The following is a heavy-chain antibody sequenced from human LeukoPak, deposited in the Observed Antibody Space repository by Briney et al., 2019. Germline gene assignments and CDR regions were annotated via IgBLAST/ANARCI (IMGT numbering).Heavy chain of an antibody. Sequence: GRSLRLSCAASGFTFSSYAMHWVRQAPGKGLEWVAVISYDGSNKYYADSVKGRFTISRDNSKNTLYLQMNSLRAEDTAVYYCARDPFDIQPHYFDYWGQGTLVTVSS. D-gene: IGHD5-18*01. CDR1: GFTFSSYA. CDR3: ARDPFDIQPHYFDY. CDR2: ISYDGSNK. V-gene: IGHV3-30-3*01. J-gene: IGHJ4*02.